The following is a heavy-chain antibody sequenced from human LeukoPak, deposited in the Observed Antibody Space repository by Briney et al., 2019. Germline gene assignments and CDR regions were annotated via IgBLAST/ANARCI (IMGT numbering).Heavy chain of an antibody. Sequence: SETLSLTCTVSGGSISSYYWSWIRQPPGKGLEWIGYIYYSGSTNYNPSLKSRVTISVDTSKDQFSLKLSSVTAADTVVYYCARGNSRGSSSREYFQHWGQGTLVTVSS. CDR3: ARGNSRGSSSREYFQH. CDR1: GGSISSYY. CDR2: IYYSGST. V-gene: IGHV4-59*01. J-gene: IGHJ1*01. D-gene: IGHD6-6*01.